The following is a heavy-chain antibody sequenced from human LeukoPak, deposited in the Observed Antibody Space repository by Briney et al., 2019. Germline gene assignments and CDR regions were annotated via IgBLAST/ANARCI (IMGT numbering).Heavy chain of an antibody. CDR3: ARATIFGVVCGMDV. V-gene: IGHV1-69*13. J-gene: IGHJ6*02. D-gene: IGHD3-3*01. CDR2: IIPIFGTA. Sequence: GASVKVSCKASGGTFISYAISWVRQAPGQGLEWMGGIIPIFGTANYAQKFQGRVTITADESTSTAYMELSSLRSEDTAVYYCARATIFGVVCGMDVWGQGTTVTVSS. CDR1: GGTFISYA.